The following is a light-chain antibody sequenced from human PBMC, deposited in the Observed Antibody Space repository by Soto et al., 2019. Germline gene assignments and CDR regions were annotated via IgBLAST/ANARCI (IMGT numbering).Light chain of an antibody. CDR1: SGHSTNA. J-gene: IGLJ1*01. CDR2: VNNDGSH. V-gene: IGLV4-69*01. Sequence: QAVVTQSPSASASLGASVKLTCTLSSGHSTNAIAWHQQQPEKGPRYLMKVNNDGSHNKGDGIPDRFSGSSAGAERYLTISSLQSEDEADYYCQTWGTGIHVFGTGTKLTVL. CDR3: QTWGTGIHV.